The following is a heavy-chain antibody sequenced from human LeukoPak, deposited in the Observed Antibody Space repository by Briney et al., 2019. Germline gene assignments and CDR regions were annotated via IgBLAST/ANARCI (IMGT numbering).Heavy chain of an antibody. D-gene: IGHD2-2*01. J-gene: IGHJ6*02. Sequence: GGSLRLSCVASGFSFSTYAMNWVRQAPGKGLEWVSSISNSGSYIYYADSVKGRFTISRDNSKNTLYLQMGSLRAEDMAVYYCARDTHPYCSSTRCYWGYYYYGMDVWGQGTTVTVSS. V-gene: IGHV3-21*01. CDR1: GFSFSTYA. CDR3: ARDTHPYCSSTRCYWGYYYYGMDV. CDR2: ISNSGSYI.